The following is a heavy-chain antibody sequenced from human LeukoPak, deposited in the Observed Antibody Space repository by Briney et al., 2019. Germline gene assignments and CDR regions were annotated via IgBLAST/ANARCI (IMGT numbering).Heavy chain of an antibody. Sequence: SETLSLTCTVSGGFISSYYWSWIRQPAGKGLEWIGRIYTNESTNYNPSLKSRVTISVDTSKNQSSLKLRSVTAADTAVYYCARTTEGYCRGRSCYSYYYYMDVWGKGTTVTVSS. CDR3: ARTTEGYCRGRSCYSYYYYMDV. CDR2: IYTNEST. CDR1: GGFISSYY. D-gene: IGHD2-15*01. J-gene: IGHJ6*03. V-gene: IGHV4-4*07.